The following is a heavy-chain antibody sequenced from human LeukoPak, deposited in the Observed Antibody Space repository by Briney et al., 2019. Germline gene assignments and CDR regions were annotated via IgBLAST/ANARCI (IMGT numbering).Heavy chain of an antibody. D-gene: IGHD6-6*01. J-gene: IGHJ3*02. Sequence: SETLSLTCAVYGGSFSGYYWSWIRQPPGKGLEWIGEINHSGSTNYNPSLKSRVTISVDTSKNQFSLKLSSATAADTAVYYCARGRRPKGTFDIWGQGTMVTVSS. CDR3: ARGRRPKGTFDI. V-gene: IGHV4-34*01. CDR1: GGSFSGYY. CDR2: INHSGST.